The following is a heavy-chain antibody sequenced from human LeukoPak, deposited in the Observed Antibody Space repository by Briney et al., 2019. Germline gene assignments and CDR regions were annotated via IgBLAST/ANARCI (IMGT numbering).Heavy chain of an antibody. J-gene: IGHJ4*02. D-gene: IGHD6-25*01. CDR3: ARDRAAAGH. V-gene: IGHV3-7*01. Sequence: GSLRLSFASSGFTLSSYWMSWVRQAPGKGLEWVANIKQDGSEKYYVDSVKGRFTISRDNAKNSLYLQMNSLRAEDTAVYYCARDRAAAGHWGQGTLVTVSS. CDR1: GFTLSSYW. CDR2: IKQDGSEK.